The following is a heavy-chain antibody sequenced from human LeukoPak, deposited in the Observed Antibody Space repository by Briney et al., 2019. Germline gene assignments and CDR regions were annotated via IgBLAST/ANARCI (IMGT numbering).Heavy chain of an antibody. CDR3: ARDPSSWYYFDY. D-gene: IGHD6-13*01. CDR2: ISGSGGST. CDR1: GFTFSSYA. Sequence: QPGGSLRLSCAASGFTFSSYAMSWVRQAPGKGLEWVSAISGSGGSTYYADSVKGRFTISRDNAKNSLYLQMNSLRAEDTAVYYCARDPSSWYYFDYWGQGTLVTVSS. J-gene: IGHJ4*02. V-gene: IGHV3-23*01.